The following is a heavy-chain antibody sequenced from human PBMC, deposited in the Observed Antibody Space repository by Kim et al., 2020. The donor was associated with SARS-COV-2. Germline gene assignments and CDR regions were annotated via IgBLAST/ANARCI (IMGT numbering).Heavy chain of an antibody. CDR3: AKDRGY. V-gene: IGHV3-23*01. J-gene: IGHJ4*02. D-gene: IGHD3-10*01. Sequence: RGGSTYYADSVKGRFTISRDNSKNTLYLQMNSLRAEDTAVYYCAKDRGYWGQGTLVTVSS. CDR2: RGGST.